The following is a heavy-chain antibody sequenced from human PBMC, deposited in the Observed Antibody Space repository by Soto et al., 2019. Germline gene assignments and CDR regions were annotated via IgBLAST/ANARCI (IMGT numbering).Heavy chain of an antibody. V-gene: IGHV1-2*02. J-gene: IGHJ4*02. CDR2: INPNSGGT. CDR3: ARDVEMATIDAYFDY. CDR1: GYIFTGYY. Sequence: ASVKVSCKASGYIFTGYYIQWVRQAPGQGLEWMGWINPNSGGTKFAQKFQGRVTMTSDTSTNTAYMELRRLRSDDTAVYYCARDVEMATIDAYFDYWGQGTLVTVSS. D-gene: IGHD5-12*01.